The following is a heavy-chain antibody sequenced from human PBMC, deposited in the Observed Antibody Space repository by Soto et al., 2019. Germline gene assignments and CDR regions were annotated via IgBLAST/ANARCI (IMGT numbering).Heavy chain of an antibody. CDR3: ARDHGIVGTRGGFYYYGMDV. Sequence: SETLSLTCTVSGGSISSYHWSWIRQPAGKGLEWIGRFYTSGSTNYNPSLKSRVTMSVDTSKNKFSLKLSSVTAADTAVYYCARDHGIVGTRGGFYYYGMDVWGQGTTVTVSS. CDR1: GGSISSYH. CDR2: FYTSGST. D-gene: IGHD1-26*01. V-gene: IGHV4-4*07. J-gene: IGHJ6*02.